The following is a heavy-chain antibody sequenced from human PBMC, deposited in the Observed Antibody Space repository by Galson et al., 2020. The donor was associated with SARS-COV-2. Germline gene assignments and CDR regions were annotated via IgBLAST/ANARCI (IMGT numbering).Heavy chain of an antibody. V-gene: IGHV3-33*01. J-gene: IGHJ4*02. CDR2: IWHDGSNK. D-gene: IGHD3-10*01. CDR3: ARGPSLFGSGTYPPDY. CDR1: GFIFSNYA. Sequence: GGSLRLSCAASGFIFSNYAMYWVRQAPGEGLEWVAVIWHDGSNKNYPDSVKGRFTISRDNSKNTLDLRMNSLRAEDTAVYYCARGPSLFGSGTYPPDYWGQGTLVTVSS.